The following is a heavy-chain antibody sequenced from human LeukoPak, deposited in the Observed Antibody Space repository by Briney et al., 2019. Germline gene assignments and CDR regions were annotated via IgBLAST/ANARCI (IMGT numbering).Heavy chain of an antibody. D-gene: IGHD5-12*01. CDR3: AKPRLRGGYLFDY. V-gene: IGHV3-30*18. CDR2: VSDDGSNK. Sequence: GGSLRLSCAASGFTFSSYGMHWVRQAPGKGLEWMAVVSDDGSNKYYEGSVRGRFTISRDNSKNTLYLQMSSLRDEDTAVYYCAKPRLRGGYLFDYWGQGTLVTVSS. CDR1: GFTFSSYG. J-gene: IGHJ4*02.